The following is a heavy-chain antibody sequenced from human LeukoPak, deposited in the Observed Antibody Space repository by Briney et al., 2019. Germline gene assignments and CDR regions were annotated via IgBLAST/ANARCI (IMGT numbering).Heavy chain of an antibody. V-gene: IGHV4-59*08. Sequence: PSETLSLTCTVSGGSISSYYWSWIRQPPGKGLEWIGYIYYSGSTNYNPSLKSRVTISVDTSKNQFSLNLSSVTAADTAVYYCARGRRAWELIADYWGQGTLVTVSS. D-gene: IGHD1-26*01. CDR3: ARGRRAWELIADY. J-gene: IGHJ4*02. CDR2: IYYSGST. CDR1: GGSISSYY.